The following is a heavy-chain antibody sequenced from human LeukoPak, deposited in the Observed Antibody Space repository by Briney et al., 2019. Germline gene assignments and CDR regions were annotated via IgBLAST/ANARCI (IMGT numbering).Heavy chain of an antibody. Sequence: PSETLSLTCAVYGGSFSGYYWSWIRQPPGKGLEWIGEINHSGSTNYNPSLKSRVTISVDTSKNQFSLKLSSVTAADTAVYYCARGRRKLWLHSWLDPWGQGTLVTVSS. J-gene: IGHJ5*02. V-gene: IGHV4-34*01. CDR3: ARGRRKLWLHSWLDP. CDR1: GGSFSGYY. CDR2: INHSGST. D-gene: IGHD5-18*01.